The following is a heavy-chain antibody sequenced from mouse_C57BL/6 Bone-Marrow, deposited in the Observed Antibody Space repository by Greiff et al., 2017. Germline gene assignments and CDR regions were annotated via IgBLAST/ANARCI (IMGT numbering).Heavy chain of an antibody. V-gene: IGHV14-4*01. CDR2: IDPENGDT. J-gene: IGHJ2*01. Sequence: DVKLQESGAELVRPGASVKLSCTASGFNIKDDYMHWVKQRPEQGLEWIGWIDPENGDTEYASKFQGKATITADTASNTAFLQLSSLTSEDTAVYCCTTWGNWGEGYWGQGTTLTVSS. CDR3: TTWGNWGEGY. D-gene: IGHD4-1*01. CDR1: GFNIKDDY.